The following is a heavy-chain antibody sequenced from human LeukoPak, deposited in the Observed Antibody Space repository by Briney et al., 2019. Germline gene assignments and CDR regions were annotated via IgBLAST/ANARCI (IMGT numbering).Heavy chain of an antibody. V-gene: IGHV3-53*01. CDR3: AREVEPNAFDI. Sequence: GGSLGLSCAASGFTVSSNYMSWVRQAPGKGLEWVSVIYSGGSTYYADSVKGRFTISRDNSKNTLYLQMNSLRAEDTAVYYCAREVEPNAFDIWGQGTMVTVSS. J-gene: IGHJ3*02. CDR2: IYSGGST. CDR1: GFTVSSNY.